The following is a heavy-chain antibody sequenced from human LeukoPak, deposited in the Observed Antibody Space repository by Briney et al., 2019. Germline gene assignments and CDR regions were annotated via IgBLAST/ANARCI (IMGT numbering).Heavy chain of an antibody. Sequence: PSETLSLTCNVSGGSISGHYWSWIRQPPGKGLEWIGYIYYSGTTSYKPSLRSRVTISVDTSKNQFSLKLSSVTAADTAAYYCARADSSSNPYYFDYWGQGTLVTVSS. D-gene: IGHD6-6*01. J-gene: IGHJ4*02. CDR3: ARADSSSNPYYFDY. V-gene: IGHV4-59*11. CDR2: IYYSGTT. CDR1: GGSISGHY.